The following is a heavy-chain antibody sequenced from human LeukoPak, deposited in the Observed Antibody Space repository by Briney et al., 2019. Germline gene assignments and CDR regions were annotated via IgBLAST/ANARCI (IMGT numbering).Heavy chain of an antibody. Sequence: SETLSLTCTVSGGSISSYYWSWIRQPPGKGLEWIGYIYYSGNTNYNPSLKSRVTISVDTSKNQFSLKLSSVTAADTAVYYCARVWFGVLDYWGQGTLVTVSS. V-gene: IGHV4-59*12. CDR2: IYYSGNT. D-gene: IGHD3-10*01. J-gene: IGHJ4*02. CDR1: GGSISSYY. CDR3: ARVWFGVLDY.